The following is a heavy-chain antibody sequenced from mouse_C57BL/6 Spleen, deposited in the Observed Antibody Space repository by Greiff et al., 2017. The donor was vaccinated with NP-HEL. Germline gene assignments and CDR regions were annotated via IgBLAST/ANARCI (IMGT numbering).Heavy chain of an antibody. CDR2: INPYNGGT. J-gene: IGHJ3*01. V-gene: IGHV1-19*01. D-gene: IGHD2-2*01. Sequence: VQLQQSGPVLVKPGASVKMSCKASGYTFTDYYMNWVKQSHGKSLEWIGVINPYNGGTSYNQKFKGKATLTVDKSSSTAYMELNSLTSEDSAVYYCARGVTTSWFAYWGQGTLVTVSA. CDR3: ARGVTTSWFAY. CDR1: GYTFTDYY.